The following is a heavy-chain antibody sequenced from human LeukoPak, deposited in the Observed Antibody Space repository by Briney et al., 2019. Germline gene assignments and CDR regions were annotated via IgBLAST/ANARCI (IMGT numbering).Heavy chain of an antibody. J-gene: IGHJ4*02. V-gene: IGHV3-74*01. CDR2: INIDGSNT. Sequence: QPGGPLRLSCAASGFTLSSYWIHWVRQAPGKGLVWVSHINIDGSNTRYADSVKGRFTISRDNAENTLYLQMNSLRVDDTAVYYCATSRTFDYWGQGTLVTVSS. CDR1: GFTLSSYW. CDR3: ATSRTFDY.